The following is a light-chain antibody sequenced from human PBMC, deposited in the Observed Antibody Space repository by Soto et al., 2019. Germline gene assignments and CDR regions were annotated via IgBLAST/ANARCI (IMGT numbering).Light chain of an antibody. Sequence: QSVLTQTPSVSEAPRQRVTISCSGSSSNIGNNAVNWYQQLPGKAPKLLIYYDDLLPSGVSDRFSGSKSGTSASLAISGLQSEDEAEYYCAAWDDSLKGVVFGGGTKVTVL. CDR1: SSNIGNNA. V-gene: IGLV1-36*01. CDR3: AAWDDSLKGVV. CDR2: YDD. J-gene: IGLJ2*01.